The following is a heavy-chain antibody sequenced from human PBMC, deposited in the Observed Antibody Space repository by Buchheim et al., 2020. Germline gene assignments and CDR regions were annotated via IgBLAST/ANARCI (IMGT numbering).Heavy chain of an antibody. CDR1: GFTFSSYW. J-gene: IGHJ6*01. V-gene: IGHV3-7*01. CDR3: ARGGSGTYYYYYGMDV. Sequence: EVQLVESGGGLVQPGGSLRLSCAASGFTFSSYWMSWVRQAPGKGLERVANIKQDGSENYYVDSVKGRFTISRDNAKNSLYRQMNSLRAEDTAVYYCARGGSGTYYYYYGMDVWGQGTT. CDR2: IKQDGSEN. D-gene: IGHD1-26*01.